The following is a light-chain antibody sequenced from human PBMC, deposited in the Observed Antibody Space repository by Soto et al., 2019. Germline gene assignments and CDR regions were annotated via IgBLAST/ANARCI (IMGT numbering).Light chain of an antibody. J-gene: IGKJ4*01. V-gene: IGKV1-5*01. CDR3: QQYNSYSLT. CDR1: KSISSW. CDR2: DAS. Sequence: IEMTRSQSTRAGSVGGTGTMTYRDSKSISSWLAWYQQKPGKAPKLLIYDASSLERGVPSRFSGSGSGTEFTLTISSLQPDDFATYYCQQYNSYSLTFGGGTKVDIK.